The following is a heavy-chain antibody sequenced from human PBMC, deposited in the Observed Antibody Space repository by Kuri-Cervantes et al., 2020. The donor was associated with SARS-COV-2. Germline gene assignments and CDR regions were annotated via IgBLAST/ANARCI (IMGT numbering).Heavy chain of an antibody. CDR1: GGSFSGFY. V-gene: IGHV4-34*01. CDR3: ARPSSIAAPTDY. D-gene: IGHD6-6*01. J-gene: IGHJ4*02. Sequence: SETLSLTCAVYGGSFSGFYWSWIRQAPGKGLEWIGEINHSGSANYSPSLKSRVTISVDTSKNQFSLRLSSVTAADTGVYYCARPSSIAAPTDYWGQGTLVTVSS. CDR2: INHSGSA.